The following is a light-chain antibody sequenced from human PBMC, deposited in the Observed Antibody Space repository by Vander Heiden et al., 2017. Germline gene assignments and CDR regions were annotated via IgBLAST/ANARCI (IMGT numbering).Light chain of an antibody. CDR2: AVS. CDR3: LQSSSTPQT. Sequence: IQMTDPPSSLSASVGDRVTIPCRASQGISSYLNWYQQKPGKAPKLLIYAVSSLLTGVPSRFSGSGSGTDFTLTISRLQPEDFATHYCLQSSSTPQTFGQGTKVEIK. CDR1: QGISSY. J-gene: IGKJ1*01. V-gene: IGKV1-39*01.